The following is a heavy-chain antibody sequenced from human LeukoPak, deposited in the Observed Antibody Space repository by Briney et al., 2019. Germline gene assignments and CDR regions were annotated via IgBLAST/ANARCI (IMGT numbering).Heavy chain of an antibody. CDR2: INHSGTT. CDR1: GGSFSGYY. CDR3: AREMAAAVPFDY. Sequence: SETLSLTCAVYGGSFSGYYWTWIRQSPGKGLEWIGEINHSGTTNYNPSLKSRVTISIDTSKNQFSLELSSVTAADTAVYYCAREMAAAVPFDYWGQGTLVTVSS. D-gene: IGHD6-13*01. V-gene: IGHV4-34*01. J-gene: IGHJ4*02.